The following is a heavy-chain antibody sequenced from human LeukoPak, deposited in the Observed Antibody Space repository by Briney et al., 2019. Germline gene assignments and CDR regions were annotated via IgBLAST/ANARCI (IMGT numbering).Heavy chain of an antibody. CDR1: GFTFSSYA. D-gene: IGHD6-13*01. V-gene: IGHV3-23*01. J-gene: IGHJ5*02. Sequence: GSLRLSCAASGFTFSSYAMSWVRQAPGKGLEWVSAISGSGGSTYYADSVKGRFTISRDNSKNTLYLQMNSLRAEDTAVYYCARPPGTKQQLVQLDWFDPWGQGTLVTVSS. CDR3: ARPPGTKQQLVQLDWFDP. CDR2: ISGSGGST.